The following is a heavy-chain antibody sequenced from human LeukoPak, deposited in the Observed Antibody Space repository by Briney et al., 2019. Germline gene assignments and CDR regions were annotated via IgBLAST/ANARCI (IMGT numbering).Heavy chain of an antibody. CDR3: ARSITNRIAPHPPWKQDAFDI. J-gene: IGHJ3*02. CDR2: IIPIFGTT. V-gene: IGHV1-69*06. D-gene: IGHD3-10*01. Sequence: ASVKVSCKASGGTFNSYAISWVRQAPGQGLEWMGGIIPIFGTTNYARKFRGRVTLTADKSTRTAYMELSSLRSEDTAVYYCARSITNRIAPHPPWKQDAFDIWGQGTMVTVSS. CDR1: GGTFNSYA.